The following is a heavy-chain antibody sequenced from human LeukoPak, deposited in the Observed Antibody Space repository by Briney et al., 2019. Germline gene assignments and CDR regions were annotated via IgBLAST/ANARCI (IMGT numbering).Heavy chain of an antibody. CDR3: AKAGIQLWPGDAFDI. V-gene: IGHV3-7*03. CDR2: IKQDGSEK. D-gene: IGHD5-18*01. CDR1: GFTFSSYW. Sequence: PGGSLRLSCAASGFTFSSYWMSWVRQAPGKGLEWVANIKQDGSEKYYVDSVKGRSTISRDNAKNSLYLQMNSLRAEDTAVYYCAKAGIQLWPGDAFDIWGQGTMVTVSS. J-gene: IGHJ3*02.